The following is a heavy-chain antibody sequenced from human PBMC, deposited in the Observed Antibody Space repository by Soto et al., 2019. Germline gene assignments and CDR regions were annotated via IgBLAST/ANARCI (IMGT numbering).Heavy chain of an antibody. Sequence: GGSLRLSCAASGFTFSNYGMHWVRQAPGKGLEWVAVISYDGTDQYYADSVKGRFTISRDNSKNTLYLQMNSLRAEDTAVYYCAKDRGYSGRYDASDIWGQGTMVTVSS. J-gene: IGHJ3*02. CDR2: ISYDGTDQ. D-gene: IGHD1-26*01. V-gene: IGHV3-30*18. CDR3: AKDRGYSGRYDASDI. CDR1: GFTFSNYG.